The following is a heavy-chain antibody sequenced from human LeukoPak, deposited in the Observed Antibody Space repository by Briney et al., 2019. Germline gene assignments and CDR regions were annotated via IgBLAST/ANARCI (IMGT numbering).Heavy chain of an antibody. CDR2: IRSNSDGGTA. J-gene: IGHJ4*02. CDR1: GVSFISYG. D-gene: IGHD5-24*01. V-gene: IGHV3-15*01. CDR3: TTATSVTTSWS. Sequence: PGGSLRLSCAASGVSFISYGMTWVRQAPGKGLEWVGRIRSNSDGGTADYAAPVKGRFTISRDDSKTTLYLQLNSLKAEDTAVHYCTTATSVTTSWSWGQGTLVTVSS.